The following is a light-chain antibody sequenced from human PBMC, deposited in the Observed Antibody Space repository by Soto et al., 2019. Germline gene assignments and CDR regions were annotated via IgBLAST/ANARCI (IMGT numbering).Light chain of an antibody. CDR2: GNS. CDR1: SSNIGAGYD. Sequence: QSVLTQPPSVSGAPGQRVTISCTGSSSNIGAGYDVHWYQQLPGTAPKILIYGNSNRPSGVPDRFSGSKSGTSASLAITGLQAEDGADYYCQSYDSSLSGVVFGGRTKLTVL. V-gene: IGLV1-40*01. CDR3: QSYDSSLSGVV. J-gene: IGLJ2*01.